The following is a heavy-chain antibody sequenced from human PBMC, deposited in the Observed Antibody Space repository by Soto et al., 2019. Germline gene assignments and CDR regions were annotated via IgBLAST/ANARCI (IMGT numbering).Heavy chain of an antibody. CDR1: GYSFTSYW. CDR2: IDPSDSYT. D-gene: IGHD5-18*01. Sequence: GESLKISCKCSGYSFTSYWISWVRQMPGKGLEWMGRIDPSDSYTNYSPSFQGHVTISADKSISTAYLQWSSLKASDTAMYYCARHGAVEMDTWYGMDVWGQGTTVTVSS. J-gene: IGHJ6*02. V-gene: IGHV5-10-1*01. CDR3: ARHGAVEMDTWYGMDV.